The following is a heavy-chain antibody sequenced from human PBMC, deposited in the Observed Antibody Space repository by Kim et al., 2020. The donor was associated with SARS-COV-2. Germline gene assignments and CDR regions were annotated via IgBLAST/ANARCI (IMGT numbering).Heavy chain of an antibody. CDR3: ALVSEAAYMGYFDY. J-gene: IGHJ4*02. D-gene: IGHD3-16*01. V-gene: IGHV1-69*01. Sequence: AQKFQGRVTITADESTSTAYMELSSLRSEDTAVYYCALVSEAAYMGYFDYWGQGTLVTVSS.